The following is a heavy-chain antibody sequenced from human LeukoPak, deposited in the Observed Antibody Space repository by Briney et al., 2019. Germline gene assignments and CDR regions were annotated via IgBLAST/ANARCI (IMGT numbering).Heavy chain of an antibody. CDR2: ISSSSSTI. J-gene: IGHJ5*02. CDR1: GFTFSSYS. CDR3: ARVGSITPSDWFDP. V-gene: IGHV3-48*01. Sequence: PGGSPRLSCAASGFTFSSYSMNWVRQAPGKGLEWVSYISSSSSTIYYADSVKGRFTISRDNAKNSLYLQMNSLRAEDTAVYYCARVGSITPSDWFDPWGQGTLVTVSS. D-gene: IGHD3-3*01.